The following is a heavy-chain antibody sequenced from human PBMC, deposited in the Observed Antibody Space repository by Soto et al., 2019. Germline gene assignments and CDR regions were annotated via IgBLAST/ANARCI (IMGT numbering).Heavy chain of an antibody. CDR3: ARAQSSMIVGAVAFDI. CDR1: GFTFSSYE. V-gene: IGHV3-48*03. CDR2: ISSSGSTI. Sequence: EVQLVESGGGLVQPGGSLRLSCAASGFTFSSYEMNWVRQAPGKGLEWVSYISSSGSTIYYADSVKGRFTISRDNAKNSLYLQMNSLRAEDTAVYYCARAQSSMIVGAVAFDIWGQGTMVTVSS. J-gene: IGHJ3*02. D-gene: IGHD3-22*01.